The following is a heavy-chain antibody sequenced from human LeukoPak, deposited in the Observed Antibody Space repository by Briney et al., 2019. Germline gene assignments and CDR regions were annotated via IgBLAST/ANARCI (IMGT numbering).Heavy chain of an antibody. CDR3: VRNHRHWFDP. V-gene: IGHV3-72*01. Sequence: GGSLRLSCAASGFTFSSYGMHWVRQAPGQGLEWIGHMRNEGGGYGTLYAASVKGRFTVSRDDSKNAFYLQMNSLKPEDTAVYFCVRNHRHWFDPWGQGTLVTVSS. CDR2: MRNEGGGYGT. J-gene: IGHJ5*02. CDR1: GFTFSSYG.